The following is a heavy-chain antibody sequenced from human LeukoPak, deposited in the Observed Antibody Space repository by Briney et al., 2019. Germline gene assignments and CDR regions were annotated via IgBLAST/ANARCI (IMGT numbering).Heavy chain of an antibody. Sequence: PSETLSLTCTVSGGSISSYYWSWIRQPPGKGLAWIGYIYYSGSTNYNPSLKSRVTISVDTSKNQFSLKLSSVTAADTAVYYCARDRADTAMALLVGDMDVWGKGTTVTVSS. J-gene: IGHJ6*03. CDR1: GGSISSYY. CDR3: ARDRADTAMALLVGDMDV. CDR2: IYYSGST. V-gene: IGHV4-59*01. D-gene: IGHD5-18*01.